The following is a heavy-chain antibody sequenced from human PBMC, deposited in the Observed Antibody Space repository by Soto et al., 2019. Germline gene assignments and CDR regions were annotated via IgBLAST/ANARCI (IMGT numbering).Heavy chain of an antibody. CDR2: IYSGGST. CDR3: ARGLLQLNWFDP. V-gene: IGHV3-53*01. Sequence: GGSLRLSCAASGFTVSSNCMSWVRQAPGKGLEWVSVIYSGGSTYYADSVKGRFTISRDNSKNTLYLQMNSLRAEDTAVYYCARGLLQLNWFDPWGQGTLVTVSS. CDR1: GFTVSSNC. D-gene: IGHD1-1*01. J-gene: IGHJ5*02.